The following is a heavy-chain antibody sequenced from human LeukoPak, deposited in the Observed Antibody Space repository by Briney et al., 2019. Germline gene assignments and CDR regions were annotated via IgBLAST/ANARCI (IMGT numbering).Heavy chain of an antibody. V-gene: IGHV3-30*03. Sequence: PGRSLRLSCAASGFTFSSYGMHWVRQAPGKGLEWVAVISYDGSNKYYADSVKGRFTISRDNSKNTLYLQMNSLRAEDTAVYYCARDHQYGMDVWGQGTTVTVSS. CDR3: ARDHQYGMDV. J-gene: IGHJ6*02. CDR1: GFTFSSYG. CDR2: ISYDGSNK.